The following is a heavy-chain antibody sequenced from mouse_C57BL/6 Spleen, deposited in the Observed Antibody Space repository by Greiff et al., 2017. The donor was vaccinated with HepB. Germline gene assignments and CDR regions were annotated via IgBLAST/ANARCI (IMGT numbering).Heavy chain of an antibody. V-gene: IGHV3-6*01. CDR3: ARHLYFDY. J-gene: IGHJ2*01. CDR2: ISYDGSN. Sequence: DVQLQESGPGLVKPSQSLSLTCSVTGYSITSGYYWNWIRQFPGNKLEWMGYISYDGSNNYNPSLKNRISITRDTSKNQFFLKLNSVTTEDTATYYCARHLYFDYWGQGTTLTVSS. CDR1: GYSITSGYY.